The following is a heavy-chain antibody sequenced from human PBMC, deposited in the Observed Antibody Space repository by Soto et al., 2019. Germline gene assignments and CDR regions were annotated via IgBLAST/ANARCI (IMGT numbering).Heavy chain of an antibody. CDR3: ARVRLGTYYDILTGPNPYYYYGMDV. CDR1: GFTFSSYW. V-gene: IGHV3-74*01. J-gene: IGHJ6*02. D-gene: IGHD3-9*01. Sequence: GGSLRLSCAASGFTFSSYWMHWVRQAPGKGLVWVSRINSDGSSTSYADSVKGRFTISRDNAKNTVYLQMNSLRAEDTAVYYCARVRLGTYYDILTGPNPYYYYGMDVWGQGTTVTVSS. CDR2: INSDGSST.